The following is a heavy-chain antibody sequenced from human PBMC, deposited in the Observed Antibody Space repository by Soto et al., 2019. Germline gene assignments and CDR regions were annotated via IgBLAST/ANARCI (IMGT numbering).Heavy chain of an antibody. J-gene: IGHJ6*02. Sequence: ASVKVSCKASGYTFTSYDINWVRQATGQGLEWMGWMNPNSGNTGYAQKFQGRVTMTRNTSISTAYMELSSLRSEDTAVYYCARGRIRDYYSYYGMDVWGQGTTVTVSS. CDR1: GYTFTSYD. CDR2: MNPNSGNT. V-gene: IGHV1-8*01. CDR3: ARGRIRDYYSYYGMDV.